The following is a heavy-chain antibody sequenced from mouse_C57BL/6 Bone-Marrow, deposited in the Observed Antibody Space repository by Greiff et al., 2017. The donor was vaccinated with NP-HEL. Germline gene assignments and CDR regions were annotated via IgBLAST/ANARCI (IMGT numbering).Heavy chain of an antibody. V-gene: IGHV1-82*01. D-gene: IGHD4-1*01. CDR3: ARWPAGTRAY. CDR2: IYPGDGDT. CDR1: GYAFSSSW. J-gene: IGHJ3*01. Sequence: QVQLKESGPELVKPGASVKISCKASGYAFSSSWMDWVKQRPGKGLEWIGRIYPGDGDTNYNGKFKGKATLTADKSSSTAYMQLSSLTSEDSAVYFCARWPAGTRAYWGQGTLVTVSA.